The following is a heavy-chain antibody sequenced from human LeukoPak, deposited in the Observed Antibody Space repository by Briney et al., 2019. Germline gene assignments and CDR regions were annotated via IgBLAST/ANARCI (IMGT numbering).Heavy chain of an antibody. Sequence: PSQTLSLTCTVSGGSISSGSYFWSWIRQPAGKGLEWIGRIYTSGTTNYNPSLKSRVTISVDTSKNQFSLKLSSVTAADTAVYYCAREGYGDYPGYWGQGTLVTVSS. V-gene: IGHV4-61*02. CDR3: AREGYGDYPGY. D-gene: IGHD4-17*01. CDR1: GGSISSGSYF. J-gene: IGHJ4*02. CDR2: IYTSGTT.